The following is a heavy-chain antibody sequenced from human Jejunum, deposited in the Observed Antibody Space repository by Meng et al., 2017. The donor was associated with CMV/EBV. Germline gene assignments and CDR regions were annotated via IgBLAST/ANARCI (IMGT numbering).Heavy chain of an antibody. Sequence: SGFTGSSNYMRRVRQAPGKGLEWVSVIYSDGSTYYADSVKGRFTISRDNSKNTLYLQMNSLRAEDTAVYYCAREGDKGNILLRVYWGQGTLVTVSS. V-gene: IGHV3-53*01. CDR1: GFTGSSNY. CDR3: AREGDKGNILLRVY. D-gene: IGHD3-10*01. J-gene: IGHJ4*02. CDR2: IYSDGST.